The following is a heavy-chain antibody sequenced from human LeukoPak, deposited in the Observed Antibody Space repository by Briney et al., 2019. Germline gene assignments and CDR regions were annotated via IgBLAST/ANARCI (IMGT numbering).Heavy chain of an antibody. V-gene: IGHV4-39*01. Sequence: SETLSLTCTVSGGSISSSSYYWGWIRQPPGKGLEWIGSIYYSGSTYYNPSLKSRVTISVDTSKNQFSLKLSSVTAADTAVYYCARLTHYSSSWYSYYYYGMDVWGQGTTVTVSS. CDR3: ARLTHYSSSWYSYYYYGMDV. J-gene: IGHJ6*02. CDR2: IYYSGST. D-gene: IGHD6-13*01. CDR1: GGSISSSSYY.